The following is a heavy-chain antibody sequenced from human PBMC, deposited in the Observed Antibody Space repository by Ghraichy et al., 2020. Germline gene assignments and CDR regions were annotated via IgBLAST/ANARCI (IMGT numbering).Heavy chain of an antibody. V-gene: IGHV3-21*01. CDR3: VRNLGRGSYLDP. D-gene: IGHD1-26*01. CDR2: LSSRDNNI. J-gene: IGHJ5*02. Sequence: GGSLRLTCEASGFAFRSYTMDWVRQAQGKGLEWVASLSSRDNNIYYADSVKGRFTVSRDNTKNSLYLQMSSLRAEDTGVYYCVRNLGRGSYLDPWGQGTQVTVSS. CDR1: GFAFRSYT.